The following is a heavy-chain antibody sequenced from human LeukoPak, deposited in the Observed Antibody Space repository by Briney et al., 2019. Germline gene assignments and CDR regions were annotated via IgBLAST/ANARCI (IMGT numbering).Heavy chain of an antibody. D-gene: IGHD2-21*02. V-gene: IGHV4-39*01. CDR3: ARRYCGGDCTFDWFDP. Sequence: MTSETLSLTCTVSGGSISSSSYYWGWIRQPPGKGLEWIGSIYYSGSTYYNPSLKSRVTIFVDTSKNQFSLKLSSVTAADTAVYYCARRYCGGDCTFDWFDPWGQGTLVTASS. J-gene: IGHJ5*02. CDR2: IYYSGST. CDR1: GGSISSSSYY.